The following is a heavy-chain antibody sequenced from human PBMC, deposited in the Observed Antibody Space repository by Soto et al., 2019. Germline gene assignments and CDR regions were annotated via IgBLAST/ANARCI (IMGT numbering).Heavy chain of an antibody. D-gene: IGHD2-2*01. CDR2: VSYTGNT. CDR1: GGSIGSGGYW. Sequence: QVQLQESGPGLMQPSQTLSLTCTVSGGSIGSGGYWWSWIRQHPGRGLEWIGFVSYTGNTQYNPSLKSQVNISVDTSTKQFSLKLSSVTAADTAVYYCARGTLVWGQGTLVTVSS. CDR3: ARGTLV. J-gene: IGHJ4*02. V-gene: IGHV4-31*01.